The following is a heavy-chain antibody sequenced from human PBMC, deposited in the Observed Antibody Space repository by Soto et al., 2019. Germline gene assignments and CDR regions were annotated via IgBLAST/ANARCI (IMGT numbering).Heavy chain of an antibody. Sequence: SSETLSLTCTVSGGSVSSGDYYWSWIRQPPGKGLEWIAYIYYSGSTKYNSSLKSRVTISVDTSKNQFSLKLTSVTAADTAVCYCARVGVAVTGIDYWGPGTLVTVSS. CDR2: IYYSGST. D-gene: IGHD6-19*01. CDR1: GGSVSSGDYY. CDR3: ARVGVAVTGIDY. V-gene: IGHV4-61*08. J-gene: IGHJ4*02.